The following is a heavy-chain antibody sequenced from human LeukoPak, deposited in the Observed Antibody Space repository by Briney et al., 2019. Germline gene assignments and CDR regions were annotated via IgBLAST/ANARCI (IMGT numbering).Heavy chain of an antibody. CDR1: GLTFSSYS. D-gene: IGHD4-17*01. V-gene: IGHV3-21*01. J-gene: IGHJ3*02. CDR2: ISSSSSYI. Sequence: GGSLRLSCAASGLTFSSYSMNSVRQAPGKGLEWVSSISSSSSYIYYADSVKGRFTISRANAKNSLYLQMNSLRAQDTAVYYCARAVYGFDAFDIWGQGTMVTVSS. CDR3: ARAVYGFDAFDI.